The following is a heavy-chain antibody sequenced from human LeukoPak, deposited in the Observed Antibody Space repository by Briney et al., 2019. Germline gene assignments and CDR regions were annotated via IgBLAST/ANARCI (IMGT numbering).Heavy chain of an antibody. J-gene: IGHJ4*02. CDR2: ISAYNGNT. V-gene: IGHV1-18*01. D-gene: IGHD3-22*01. CDR1: GYTFTSYG. CDR3: ARGRHYYDSSGYYGNY. Sequence: ASVKVSCKASGYTFTSYGISWVRQAPGQGLEWMGWISAYNGNTNYAQKLQGRVTMTTDTSTSTAYMELRSLRSDDTAVYYCARGRHYYDSSGYYGNYWGQGTLVTVSS.